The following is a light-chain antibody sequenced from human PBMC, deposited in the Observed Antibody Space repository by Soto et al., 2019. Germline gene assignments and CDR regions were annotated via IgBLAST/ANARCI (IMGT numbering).Light chain of an antibody. CDR1: QSISSVY. Sequence: EIVLTQSPGTLSLSPGERATLSCRASQSISSVYLGWYQQKPGQSPRLVVYGASNRAAGIPDRFSGSGSGTDFTLTISRLEPEDFAVYYCHQYGRTFGQGTKVEMK. CDR3: HQYGRT. CDR2: GAS. J-gene: IGKJ1*01. V-gene: IGKV3-20*01.